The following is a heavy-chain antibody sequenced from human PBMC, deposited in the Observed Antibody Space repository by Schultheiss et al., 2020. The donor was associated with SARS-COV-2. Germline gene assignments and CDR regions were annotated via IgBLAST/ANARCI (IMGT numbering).Heavy chain of an antibody. CDR3: AKETSTSAWYYAFDF. Sequence: GESLKISCAASGFTFSTYAMHWVRQAPGKGLEWVAVIWYDGSNKYYADSVKGRFTISRDNSKNTLYLQMNSLRAEDTAVYYCAKETSTSAWYYAFDFWGQGTMVTVSS. CDR2: IWYDGSNK. J-gene: IGHJ3*01. D-gene: IGHD6-19*01. V-gene: IGHV3-33*06. CDR1: GFTFSTYA.